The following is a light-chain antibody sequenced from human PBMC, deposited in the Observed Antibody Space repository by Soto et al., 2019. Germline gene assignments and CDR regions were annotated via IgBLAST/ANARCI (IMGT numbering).Light chain of an antibody. V-gene: IGKV3-15*01. J-gene: IGKJ5*01. CDR3: QQYNNWPPIT. Sequence: EIVRTQSPATLSVSPGERATLSCRASQSVVSNVAWYQQKPGQAPRLLIYSASARAPGIPARFSGSGSGTEFTLTISSLQSEDFAVYYCQQYNNWPPITFGQGTRLEIK. CDR2: SAS. CDR1: QSVVSN.